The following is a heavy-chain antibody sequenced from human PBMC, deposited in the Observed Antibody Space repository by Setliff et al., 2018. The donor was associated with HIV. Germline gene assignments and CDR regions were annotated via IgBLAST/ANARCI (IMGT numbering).Heavy chain of an antibody. CDR2: INTSGCSA. J-gene: IGHJ4*01. Sequence: SVKVSCKASGYTFTRYPMHWVRQAPGPGLEWMGVINTSGCSAGYAEKFRGRVTMTRDTSTSTVYMDLRNLRSEDTTGYYCARNQGDSSGWYAVDYWGHGTLVTVSS. CDR1: GYTFTRYP. V-gene: IGHV1-46*01. CDR3: ARNQGDSSGWYAVDY. D-gene: IGHD6-19*01.